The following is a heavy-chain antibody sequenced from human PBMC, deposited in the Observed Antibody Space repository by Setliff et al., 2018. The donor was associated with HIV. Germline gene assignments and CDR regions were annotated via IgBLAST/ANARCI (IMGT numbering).Heavy chain of an antibody. CDR1: GFTFGDYA. J-gene: IGHJ4*02. CDR2: ISSSSSYI. Sequence: GSLRLSCTASGFTFGDYAMSWVRQAPGKGLEWVSSISSSSSYIYYADSVKGRFTISRDNAKNSLYLQMNSLRVEDTALYYCAKDLGSSWSPFDYWGQGTLVTVSS. V-gene: IGHV3-21*04. D-gene: IGHD6-13*01. CDR3: AKDLGSSWSPFDY.